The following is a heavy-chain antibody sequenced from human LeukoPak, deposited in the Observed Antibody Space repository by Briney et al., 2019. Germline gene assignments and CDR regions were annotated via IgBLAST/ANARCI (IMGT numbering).Heavy chain of an antibody. CDR2: IIPILGIA. Sequence: SVKVSCKASGGTFSIYAISWGRQAPGQVLEWMGRIIPILGIANYAQKFQGRVTITADQSTSTAYMELSSLRSDDTAVYYCARDEGSGNIPWGQGTLVTVSS. CDR1: GGTFSIYA. V-gene: IGHV1-69*04. CDR3: ARDEGSGNIP. D-gene: IGHD3-10*01. J-gene: IGHJ4*02.